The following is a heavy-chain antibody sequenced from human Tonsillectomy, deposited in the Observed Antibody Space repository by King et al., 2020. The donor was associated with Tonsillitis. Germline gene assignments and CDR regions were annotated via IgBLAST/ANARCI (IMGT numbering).Heavy chain of an antibody. J-gene: IGHJ4*02. V-gene: IGHV3-23*03. CDR3: AKDHQSSGWPCFDS. CDR1: GFSINNFS. D-gene: IGHD6-19*01. CDR2: IHRGSGNE. Sequence: VQLVESGGGLVQPGGSLRLSCAVSGFSINNFSMSWVRQAPGKGLEWGSSIHRGSGNEIYTASGRGRFAISRDISNNMLYLQMSSLRADDTALYYCAKDHQSSGWPCFDSWGRGTLVTVSS.